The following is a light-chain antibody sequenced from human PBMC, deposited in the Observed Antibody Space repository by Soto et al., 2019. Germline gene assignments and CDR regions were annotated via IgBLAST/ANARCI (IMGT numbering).Light chain of an antibody. CDR2: HAS. CDR1: QDITNY. CDR3: QQYHSLPLI. J-gene: IGKJ4*01. V-gene: IGKV1-33*01. Sequence: DIQMTQSPSSLSASVGERVTITCQASQDITNYVNWYQQKPGKAPNLLLFHASNLETGVPSRFSGSGSGTEFIFTISSLQAEDIATYHCQQYHSLPLIFGGGTTVEIK.